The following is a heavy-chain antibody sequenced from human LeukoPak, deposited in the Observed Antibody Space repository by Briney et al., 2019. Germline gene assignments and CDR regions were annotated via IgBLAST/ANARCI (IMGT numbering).Heavy chain of an antibody. CDR1: GGTFSNYA. CDR3: ARGRGYDRTGYVYYFDF. V-gene: IGHV1-69*04. Sequence: ASVKVSCKASGGTFSNYAISWVRQAPGQGLEWMGRIIPILGIANYAQKFQGRVTITADKSTSTAYMELSSLRSEDTAVYYCARGRGYDRTGYVYYFDFWGQGTLVTVSS. D-gene: IGHD3-22*01. J-gene: IGHJ4*02. CDR2: IIPILGIA.